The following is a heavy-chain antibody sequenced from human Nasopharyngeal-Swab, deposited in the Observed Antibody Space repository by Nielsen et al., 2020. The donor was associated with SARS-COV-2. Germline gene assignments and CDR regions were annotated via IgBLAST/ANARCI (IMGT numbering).Heavy chain of an antibody. CDR2: MDSSSSTI. V-gene: IGHV3-48*04. Sequence: IRQPPGKGLEWVSYMDSSSSTIYYADAVKGRFTISRDNSRNSLYLQMNSLRVEDTAVYYCAREGDLLYWGQGTLVTVSS. CDR3: AREGDLLY. J-gene: IGHJ4*02. D-gene: IGHD2-15*01.